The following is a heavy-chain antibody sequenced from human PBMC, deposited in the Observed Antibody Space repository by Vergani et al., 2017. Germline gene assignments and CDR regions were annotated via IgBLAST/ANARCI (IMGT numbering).Heavy chain of an antibody. CDR2: IYTSGST. D-gene: IGHD3-22*01. CDR3: ARFYIYYYDSSGYYGWFDP. J-gene: IGHJ5*02. CDR1: GGSISSGSYY. Sequence: QVQLQESGPGLVKPSQTLSLTCTVSGGSISSGSYYWSWIRQPAGKGLEWIGRIYTSGSTNYNPSLKSRVTMSVDTSKNQFSPKLSSVTAADTAVYYCARFYIYYYDSSGYYGWFDPWGQGTLVTVSS. V-gene: IGHV4-61*02.